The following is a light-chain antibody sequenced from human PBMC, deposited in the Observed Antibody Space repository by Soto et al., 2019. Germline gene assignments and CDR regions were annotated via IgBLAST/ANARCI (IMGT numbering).Light chain of an antibody. CDR2: DVS. V-gene: IGLV2-14*03. Sequence: SVLTQPASVSGSPGQSITISCTGTSSDVGGYNYVSWYQHHPGKAPKLMIHDVSDRPSGVSNRFSGSKSGNTASLTISGLQAEDEADYYCSSYTSSSTYVFGTGTKVTVL. CDR1: SSDVGGYNY. J-gene: IGLJ1*01. CDR3: SSYTSSSTYV.